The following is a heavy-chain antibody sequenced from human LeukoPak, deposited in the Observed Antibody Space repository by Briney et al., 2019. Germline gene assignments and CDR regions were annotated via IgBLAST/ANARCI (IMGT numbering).Heavy chain of an antibody. V-gene: IGHV4-39*07. D-gene: IGHD3-22*01. CDR1: GGSISSSSYY. CDR3: ARGPYSYDSSGAFDI. J-gene: IGHJ3*02. CDR2: IYYSGST. Sequence: PSETLSLTCTVSGGSISSSSYYWGWIRQPPGKGLEWIGSIYYSGSTCYNPSLKSRVTISVDTSKNQFSLKLSSVTAADTAVYFCARGPYSYDSSGAFDIWGQGTMVTVSS.